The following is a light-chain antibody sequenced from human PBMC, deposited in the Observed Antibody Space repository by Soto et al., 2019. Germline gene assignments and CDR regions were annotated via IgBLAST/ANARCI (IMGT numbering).Light chain of an antibody. CDR1: SSDVGGYNY. J-gene: IGLJ2*01. Sequence: QSALTQPASVSGSPGQSITISCTGTSSDVGGYNYVSWYQQHPGKAPKLMIYDVSTRPSGVSNRFSGSKSGNTASLTISGLQAEDEADYYCSSYTSSSTLVFGGGTKLTLL. CDR3: SSYTSSSTLV. V-gene: IGLV2-14*01. CDR2: DVS.